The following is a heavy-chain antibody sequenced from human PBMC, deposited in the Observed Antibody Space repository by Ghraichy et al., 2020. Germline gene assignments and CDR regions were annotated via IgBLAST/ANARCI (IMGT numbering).Heavy chain of an antibody. CDR1: GFSSADYT. D-gene: IGHD1-26*01. Sequence: GGSLRLSCTASGFSSADYTMNWLRQAPGQGLEWVGLIRSKAYGGTTQYAASVKGRFTISRDDSINIAYLQMNSLETEDTAVYYCSRSLYSGSYHYYYYYMDVWGKGTTVSVSS. V-gene: IGHV3-49*03. CDR2: IRSKAYGGTT. CDR3: SRSLYSGSYHYYYYYMDV. J-gene: IGHJ6*03.